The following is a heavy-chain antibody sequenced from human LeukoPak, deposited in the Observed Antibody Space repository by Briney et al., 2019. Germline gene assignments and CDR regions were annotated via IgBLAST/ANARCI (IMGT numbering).Heavy chain of an antibody. CDR1: GYRFGSYW. D-gene: IGHD1/OR15-1a*01. J-gene: IGHJ5*02. CDR2: IYPGDSDT. Sequence: GESLKISCKGSGYRFGSYWIAWVRQMPGKGLEWMGIIYPGDSDTRYSPSFQGQVTISVDKSISTAYLQWSSLKASDTAVYYCARETNNRFDPWGQGILVTVSS. CDR3: ARETNNRFDP. V-gene: IGHV5-51*01.